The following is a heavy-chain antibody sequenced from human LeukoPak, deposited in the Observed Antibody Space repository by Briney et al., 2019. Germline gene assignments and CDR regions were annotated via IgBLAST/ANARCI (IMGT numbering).Heavy chain of an antibody. J-gene: IGHJ6*02. CDR1: GFTFSSYW. Sequence: GGSLRLSCAASGFTFSSYWMHWVRQAPGKGLMWVSRINKDGTTPSYADSVKGRFTISRDNAKNTLYLQINSLRAEDTAVYYCARGDFYDPQGMDVWGQGTTVTVSS. CDR2: INKDGTTP. V-gene: IGHV3-74*01. D-gene: IGHD3-22*01. CDR3: ARGDFYDPQGMDV.